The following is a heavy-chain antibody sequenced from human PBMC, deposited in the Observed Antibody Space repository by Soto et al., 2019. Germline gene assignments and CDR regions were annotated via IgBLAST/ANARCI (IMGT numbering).Heavy chain of an antibody. D-gene: IGHD3-22*01. CDR2: IMPFFGSG. J-gene: IGHJ4*02. CDR1: RGTFTNYA. CDR3: ARDRAGYYSHFVY. V-gene: IGHV1-69*01. Sequence: VYLVQSGAEVTKPGSSVKVSCKALRGTFTNYAFSWVRQAPGQGLEWMGGIMPFFGSGNYAQKFQGRINITADESTSSVYLELTSLRSEDTAVYYCARDRAGYYSHFVYWGQGTLVTVSS.